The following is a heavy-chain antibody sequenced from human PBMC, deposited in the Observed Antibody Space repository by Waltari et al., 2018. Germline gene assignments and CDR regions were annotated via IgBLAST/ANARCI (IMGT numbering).Heavy chain of an antibody. CDR1: GYTFTSYA. CDR2: INAGNGNT. J-gene: IGHJ4*02. Sequence: QVQLVQSGAEVKKPGASVKVSCKASGYTFTSYAMRWVRQAPGQRLEWMGWINAGNGNTKYSQKFQGRVTITRDTSASTAYMELSSLRSEDTAVYYCARESYYDSSGYYDYWGQGTLVTVSS. D-gene: IGHD3-22*01. CDR3: ARESYYDSSGYYDY. V-gene: IGHV1-3*01.